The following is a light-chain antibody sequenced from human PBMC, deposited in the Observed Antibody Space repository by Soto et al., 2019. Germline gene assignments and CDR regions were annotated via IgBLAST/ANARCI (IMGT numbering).Light chain of an antibody. CDR3: ETWDSNLWV. CDR2: LEGSGSY. Sequence: QPVLTQSSSASASLGSSVKLTCTLSSGHSSYIIAWHQQQPGKAPRYLMKLEGSGSYNKGSGVPDRFSGSSSGADRYLTISPLQSEDEADYYCETWDSNLWVFGGGTKVTVL. CDR1: SGHSSYI. V-gene: IGLV4-60*03. J-gene: IGLJ2*01.